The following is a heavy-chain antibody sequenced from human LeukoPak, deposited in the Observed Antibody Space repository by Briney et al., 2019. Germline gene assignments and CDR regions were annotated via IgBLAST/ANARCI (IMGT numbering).Heavy chain of an antibody. Sequence: SETLSLTCAVYGGSFSGYYWSWIRQPPGKGLEWIGEINDSGSASCSPSLKSRVSISVDTSKNQFSLKLSSVTAADTAVYYCARVIDYDISGYYLGYWGQGNRVTVSS. V-gene: IGHV4-34*01. J-gene: IGHJ4*02. CDR3: ARVIDYDISGYYLGY. D-gene: IGHD3-22*01. CDR1: GGSFSGYY. CDR2: INDSGSA.